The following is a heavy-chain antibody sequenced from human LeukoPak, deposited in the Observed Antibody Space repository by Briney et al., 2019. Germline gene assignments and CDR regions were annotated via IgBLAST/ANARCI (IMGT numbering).Heavy chain of an antibody. D-gene: IGHD3-3*01. CDR3: ARQNDFRLDY. CDR2: IYPGDSDT. V-gene: IGHV5-51*01. J-gene: IGHJ4*02. CDR1: GYTFSSYW. Sequence: GESLKISCKGSGYTFSSYWISWVRQMPGKGLVWMGIIYPGDSDTRYSPSLQGQVTISVDTSIGTAYLQWSSLKASDTAIYYCARQNDFRLDYWGQGTLVTVSS.